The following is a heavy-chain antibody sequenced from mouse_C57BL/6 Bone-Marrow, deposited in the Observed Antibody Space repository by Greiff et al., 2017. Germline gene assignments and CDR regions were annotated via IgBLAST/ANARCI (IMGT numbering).Heavy chain of an antibody. CDR1: GYAFSSYW. D-gene: IGHD2-14*01. V-gene: IGHV1-80*01. CDR3: ARLSRYDY. CDR2: LYPGGGGT. J-gene: IGHJ2*01. Sequence: QVQLQQSGAELVKPGASVKISCKASGYAFSSYWMTWVKQRPGKGLEWIGQLYPGGGGTNYNGKFKGKATLTADKSSSTAYMQLSSLTSEDSAVYLCARLSRYDYWGQGTTLTVSS.